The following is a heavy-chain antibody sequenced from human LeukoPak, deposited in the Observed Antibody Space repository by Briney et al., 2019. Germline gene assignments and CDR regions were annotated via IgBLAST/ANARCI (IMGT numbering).Heavy chain of an antibody. J-gene: IGHJ4*02. D-gene: IGHD5-24*01. V-gene: IGHV4-59*08. Sequence: NPSETLSLTCTVSGGSISSYYWSWIRQPPGKGLEWIGYIYYSGSTNYNPSLKSRVTISVDTSKNQFSLKLSSVTAADTAVYYCARHTALGRWLPPFDYWGQGTLVTVSS. CDR2: IYYSGST. CDR1: GGSISSYY. CDR3: ARHTALGRWLPPFDY.